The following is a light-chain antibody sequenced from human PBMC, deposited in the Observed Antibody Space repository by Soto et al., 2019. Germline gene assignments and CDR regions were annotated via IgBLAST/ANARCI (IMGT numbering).Light chain of an antibody. CDR3: QKYNSAPWT. CDR1: QGISNY. J-gene: IGKJ1*01. CDR2: VAS. V-gene: IGKV1-27*01. Sequence: DIQMTQSPSSLSASVGDRVTITCRASQGISNYLAWYQQQPGKVPKLLIYVASTFQSGVPSRFSGSGSGTDFTLTISSLQPEDVATDYCQKYNSAPWTFGQGIKGEIK.